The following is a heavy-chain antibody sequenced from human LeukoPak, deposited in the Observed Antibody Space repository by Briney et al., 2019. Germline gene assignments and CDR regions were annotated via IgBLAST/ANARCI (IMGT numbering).Heavy chain of an antibody. Sequence: ASVKVSCKASGYTFTGYYMHWVRQAPGQGLEWTGIINPSGGSTSYAQKFQGRVTMTRETSKSTVYMELRSLRSEDRAVYYCARDIGIAAAGGDYWGQGTLVTVSS. J-gene: IGHJ4*02. V-gene: IGHV1-46*01. D-gene: IGHD6-13*01. CDR3: ARDIGIAAAGGDY. CDR2: INPSGGST. CDR1: GYTFTGYY.